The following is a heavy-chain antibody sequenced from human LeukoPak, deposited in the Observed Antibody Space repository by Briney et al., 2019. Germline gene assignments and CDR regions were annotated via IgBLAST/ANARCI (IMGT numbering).Heavy chain of an antibody. CDR2: IYPRDSDT. CDR3: ARLTYTGSYLAPFDY. CDR1: GYSFTSYW. D-gene: IGHD1-26*01. Sequence: GESLRISCKSSGYSFTSYWIGWVRQMPGKGLEWMGIIYPRDSDTRYSPSLQGQVTISVDKSISTAYLQWGSLKASDTAIYYCARLTYTGSYLAPFDYWGQGTLSPSPQ. V-gene: IGHV5-51*01. J-gene: IGHJ4*02.